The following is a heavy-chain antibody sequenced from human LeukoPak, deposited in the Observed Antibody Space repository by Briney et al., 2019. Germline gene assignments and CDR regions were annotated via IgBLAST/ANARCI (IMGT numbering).Heavy chain of an antibody. CDR3: ARDGYSDSSGYDYPPSV. CDR2: MSYSGTS. Sequence: PSETLSLTCTVSGGSISPYYWSWIRQPPGKGLEWIGYMSYSGTSSYNPSLRSRITISVDASKKQFSLMLSSVTAADTAVYYCARDGYSDSSGYDYPPSVWGQGTLVTVSS. CDR1: GGSISPYY. V-gene: IGHV4-59*01. D-gene: IGHD3-22*01. J-gene: IGHJ4*02.